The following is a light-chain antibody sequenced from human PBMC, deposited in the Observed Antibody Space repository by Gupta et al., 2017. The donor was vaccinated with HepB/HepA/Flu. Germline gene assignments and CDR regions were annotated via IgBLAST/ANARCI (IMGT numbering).Light chain of an antibody. CDR2: AAS. CDR3: QQSYSTPQT. J-gene: IGKJ2*01. Sequence: DIQMTQSPSSLSASLGDRVTITCRASQSIRNYLNWYQQKPGKAPKLLIYAASNLQSGVPSRFSGSGSGTSFTLTISSLQSEDFATDYCQQSYSTPQTFGQGTSLE. CDR1: QSIRNY. V-gene: IGKV1-39*01.